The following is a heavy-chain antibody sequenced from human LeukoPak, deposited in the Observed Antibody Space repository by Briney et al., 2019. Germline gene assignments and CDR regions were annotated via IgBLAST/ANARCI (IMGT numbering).Heavy chain of an antibody. V-gene: IGHV4-4*07. CDR3: ARRRRITPKGAFDI. CDR1: GGSISSYY. CDR2: IYTSGST. J-gene: IGHJ3*02. Sequence: SETLSLTCTVSGGSISSYYWSWIRQPAGKGLEWIGRIYTSGSTNYNPSLKSRVTMSVDTSKNQFSLKLSSVTAADTAVYYCARRRRITPKGAFDIWGQGTMVTVSS. D-gene: IGHD3-10*01.